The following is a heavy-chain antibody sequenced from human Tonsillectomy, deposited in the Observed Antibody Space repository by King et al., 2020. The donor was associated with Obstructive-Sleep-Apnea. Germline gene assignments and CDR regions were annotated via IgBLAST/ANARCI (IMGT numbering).Heavy chain of an antibody. CDR3: ARADGYQYFDY. D-gene: IGHD5-18*01. Sequence: QLQESGPGLVKPSETLSLTCTVSGGSISSYYWSWIRQPPGKGLGWIGYIYYSGSTNYNPPLKSRVTISVEPSQNQFSLKLSYVTAADTALYYCARADGYQYFDYWGQGTLVTVSS. CDR1: GGSISSYY. V-gene: IGHV4-59*01. CDR2: IYYSGST. J-gene: IGHJ4*02.